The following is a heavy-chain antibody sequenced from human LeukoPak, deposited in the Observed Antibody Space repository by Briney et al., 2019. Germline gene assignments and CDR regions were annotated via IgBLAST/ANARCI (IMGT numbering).Heavy chain of an antibody. Sequence: GGSLRLSCAASGFTFNSYAMGWVRQAPGKGLEWVSAITISGGSTYYADSVKGRFTISRDNSKNTLYLQMNSLRAEDTAVYYCAKDLSSGWYEDKFDYWGQGTLVTVSS. D-gene: IGHD6-19*01. V-gene: IGHV3-23*01. CDR3: AKDLSSGWYEDKFDY. CDR1: GFTFNSYA. CDR2: ITISGGST. J-gene: IGHJ4*02.